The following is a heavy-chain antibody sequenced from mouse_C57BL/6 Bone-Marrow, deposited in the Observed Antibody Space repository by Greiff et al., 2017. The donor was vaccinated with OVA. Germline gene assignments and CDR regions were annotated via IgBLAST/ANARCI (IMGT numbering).Heavy chain of an antibody. J-gene: IGHJ2*01. V-gene: IGHV6-6*01. CDR2: IRNKANNHAT. D-gene: IGHD2-4*01. CDR1: GFTFSDAW. CDR3: TRGYYDYEGVYVDY. Sequence: EVQVVESGGGLVQPGGSMKLSCAASGFTFSDAWMDWVRQSPEKGLEWVAEIRNKANNHATYYAESVKGRFTISRDESKSSVYLQMNSLRAEDTGIYYCTRGYYDYEGVYVDYWGQGTTLTVSS.